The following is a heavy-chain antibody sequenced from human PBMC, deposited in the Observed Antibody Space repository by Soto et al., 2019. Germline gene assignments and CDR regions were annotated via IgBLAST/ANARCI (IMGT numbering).Heavy chain of an antibody. CDR2: TYSGGST. CDR1: GFTVSTNY. D-gene: IGHD6-13*01. J-gene: IGHJ3*02. Sequence: EVQLVKSGGGLIQPGGSLRLSCAASGFTVSTNYMSWVRQAPGKGLEWVSVTYSGGSTYYADSVKGRFTISRDNSKNTLYLQMNSLRAEDTAVYYCARAGGSSSWYEHAFDIWGQGTMVTVSS. V-gene: IGHV3-53*01. CDR3: ARAGGSSSWYEHAFDI.